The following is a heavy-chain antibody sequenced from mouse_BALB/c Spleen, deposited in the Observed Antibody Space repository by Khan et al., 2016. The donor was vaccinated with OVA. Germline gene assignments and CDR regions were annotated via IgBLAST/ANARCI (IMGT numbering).Heavy chain of an antibody. Sequence: VELVESGPGLVAPSQSLSITCTVSGFSLTSYGVHWVRQPPGKGLEWLGVIWAGGSSNYNSDLMSKMSISKDNSKSQVFLKMNSLQTDDTAMYYCARLEDIWGQGTTLTVSS. D-gene: IGHD1-3*01. J-gene: IGHJ2*01. CDR3: ARLEDI. CDR1: GFSLTSYG. V-gene: IGHV2-9*02. CDR2: IWAGGSS.